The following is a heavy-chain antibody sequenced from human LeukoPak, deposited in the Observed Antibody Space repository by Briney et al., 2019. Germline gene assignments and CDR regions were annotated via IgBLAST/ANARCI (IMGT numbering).Heavy chain of an antibody. V-gene: IGHV3-23*01. CDR3: AKDEYQLLYRAGFDY. Sequence: GGSLRLSCAASGFTFSSYAMSWVRQAPGKGLEWVSAISGSGGSTYYADSVKGRFTISRDNSKNTLYLQMNSLRAEDTAVYYCAKDEYQLLYRAGFDYWGQGTLVTVSS. CDR2: ISGSGGST. CDR1: GFTFSSYA. D-gene: IGHD2-2*02. J-gene: IGHJ4*02.